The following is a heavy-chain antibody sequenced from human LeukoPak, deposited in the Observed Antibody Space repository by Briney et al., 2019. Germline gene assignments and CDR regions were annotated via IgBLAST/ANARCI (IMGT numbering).Heavy chain of an antibody. CDR2: IRSKAYGGTT. Sequence: GGSLRLSCTASGFTFGDYAMSWVRQAPGKGLEWVGFIRSKAYGGTTEYATSVKGRFTISRDDSKSIAYLQMNSLKTEDTAVYYCTRGGWYRGGAFPFDYWGQGTLVTVSS. D-gene: IGHD6-19*01. J-gene: IGHJ4*02. V-gene: IGHV3-49*04. CDR3: TRGGWYRGGAFPFDY. CDR1: GFTFGDYA.